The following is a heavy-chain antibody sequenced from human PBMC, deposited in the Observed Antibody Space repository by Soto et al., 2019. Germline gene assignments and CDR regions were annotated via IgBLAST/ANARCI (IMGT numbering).Heavy chain of an antibody. D-gene: IGHD3-10*01. CDR2: ISAYNGNT. Sequence: GASVKVSCKASGYTFTSYGISWVRQAPGQGLEWMGWISAYNGNTNYAQKLQGRVTMTTDTSTSTAYMELRSLRSDDTAVYYCARTYYGSGSFPSFYGMDVWGQGTTVIVSS. CDR3: ARTYYGSGSFPSFYGMDV. CDR1: GYTFTSYG. J-gene: IGHJ6*02. V-gene: IGHV1-18*01.